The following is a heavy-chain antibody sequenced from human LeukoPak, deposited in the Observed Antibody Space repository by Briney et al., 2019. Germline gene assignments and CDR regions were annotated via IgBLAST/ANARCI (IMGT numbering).Heavy chain of an antibody. J-gene: IGHJ5*02. V-gene: IGHV4-59*01. Sequence: SETLSLTCTASGVTISSYYLSWVRQPPGKGLEWIGYIYYSGSTNYNPSLKSRVTISVDTSKNQFSLKLSSVTAADTAVYYCAREVWDNSSSRRSSNCFDPWGQGTLVIVSS. CDR1: GVTISSYY. CDR2: IYYSGST. D-gene: IGHD6-6*01. CDR3: AREVWDNSSSRRSSNCFDP.